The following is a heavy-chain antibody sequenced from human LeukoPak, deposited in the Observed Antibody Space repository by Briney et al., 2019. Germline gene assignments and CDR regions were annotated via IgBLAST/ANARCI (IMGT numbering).Heavy chain of an antibody. V-gene: IGHV3-74*01. CDR3: ARDHYAAVVRWRLLDY. CDR2: INSDGSST. Sequence: PGGSLRLSCAASGFTFSSYWMHWVRQAPGKGLVWVSRINSDGSSTSYADSVKGRFTISRDNAKNTLYLQMNSLRAEDTAVYYCARDHYAAVVRWRLLDYWGQGTLVTVSS. D-gene: IGHD6-19*01. J-gene: IGHJ4*02. CDR1: GFTFSSYW.